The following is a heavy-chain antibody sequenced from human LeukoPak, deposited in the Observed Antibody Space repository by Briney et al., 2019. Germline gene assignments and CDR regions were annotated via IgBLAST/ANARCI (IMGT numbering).Heavy chain of an antibody. CDR2: INGAGVT. V-gene: IGHV3-69-1*01. D-gene: IGHD1-26*01. Sequence: GGSLRLSCAASGFAVIDHFMHWVRQAPEEGLQGVSTINGAGVTYYAASVKGRFTISRDRVKNTVSLQMNNLRADDTAVYFCARRGVQGYMDVWGKGTTVTVSS. J-gene: IGHJ6*03. CDR3: ARRGVQGYMDV. CDR1: GFAVIDHF.